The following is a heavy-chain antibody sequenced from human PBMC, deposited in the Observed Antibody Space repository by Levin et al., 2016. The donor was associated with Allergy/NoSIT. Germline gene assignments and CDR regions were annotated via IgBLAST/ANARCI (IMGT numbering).Heavy chain of an antibody. CDR3: ARVGARVDIVVVPAATLRY. V-gene: IGHV3-30*04. CDR1: GFTFSSYA. D-gene: IGHD2-2*03. Sequence: GESLKISCAASGFTFSSYAMHWVRQAPGKGLEWVAVISYDGSNKYYADSVKGRFTISRDNSKNTLYLQMNSLRAEDTAVYYCARVGARVDIVVVPAATLRYWGQGTLVTVSS. CDR2: ISYDGSNK. J-gene: IGHJ4*02.